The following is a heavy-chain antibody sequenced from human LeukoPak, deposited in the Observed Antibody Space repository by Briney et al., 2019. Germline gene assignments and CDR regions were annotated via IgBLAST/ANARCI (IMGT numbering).Heavy chain of an antibody. CDR1: GFTFSSYA. J-gene: IGHJ6*02. CDR3: ARDNLVADSSWPEDGMDV. D-gene: IGHD6-13*01. CDR2: ISYDGSNK. Sequence: GRSLRLSCAASGFTFSSYAMHWVRQAPGKGLEWVAVISYDGSNKYYADSVKGRFTISRDNSKNTLYLQMNSLRTEDTAVYYCARDNLVADSSWPEDGMDVWGQGTTVTVSS. V-gene: IGHV3-30-3*01.